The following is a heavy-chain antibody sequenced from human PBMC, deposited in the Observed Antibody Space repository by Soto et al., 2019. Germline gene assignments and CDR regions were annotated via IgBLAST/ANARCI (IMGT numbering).Heavy chain of an antibody. CDR3: EAEMTFGKLSVV. V-gene: IGHV1-69*01. J-gene: IGHJ6*02. D-gene: IGHD3-16*02. CDR1: GDTDTNYV. Sequence: QVQLVQSGAEVKKPGSSVKVSCKASGDTDTNYVISWVRQAPGQGLEWMGGIYPNFGTTYSAQKLQDRLTITADESTSTVYMQLSSLSLDDTAVYYCEAEMTFGKLSVVWGQGTTVTVSS. CDR2: IYPNFGTT.